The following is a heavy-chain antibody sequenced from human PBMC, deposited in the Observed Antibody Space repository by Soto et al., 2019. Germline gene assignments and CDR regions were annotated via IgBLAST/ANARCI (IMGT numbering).Heavy chain of an antibody. CDR3: ARTSGYDFVWDFGYGMDV. V-gene: IGHV1-3*05. D-gene: IGHD5-12*01. Sequence: QVQLVQSGAEEKKPGASVKVSCKASGYTFTSYAMHWVRQAPGQRLEWMGWINAGNGNTKYSQKFQGRVTITRDTCAXTXFMELSSLRSEDTAVYYCARTSGYDFVWDFGYGMDVWGQGTTVTVSS. J-gene: IGHJ6*02. CDR1: GYTFTSYA. CDR2: INAGNGNT.